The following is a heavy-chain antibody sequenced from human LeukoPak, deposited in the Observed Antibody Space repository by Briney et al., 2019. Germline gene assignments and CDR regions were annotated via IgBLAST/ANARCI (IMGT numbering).Heavy chain of an antibody. Sequence: QPGGSLRLSCAASGFTFSSYGMHWVRQAPGKGLEWVAVISYDGSNKYYADSVKGRFTISRDNSKNTLYLQMNSLRAEDTAVYYCAKVAPPLDSSGYPRYWGQGTLVTVSS. J-gene: IGHJ4*02. CDR1: GFTFSSYG. CDR2: ISYDGSNK. CDR3: AKVAPPLDSSGYPRY. V-gene: IGHV3-30*18. D-gene: IGHD3-22*01.